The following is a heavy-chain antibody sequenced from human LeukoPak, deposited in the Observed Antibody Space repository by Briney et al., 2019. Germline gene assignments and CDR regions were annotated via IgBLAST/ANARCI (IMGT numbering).Heavy chain of an antibody. CDR3: AREFEGQEAGAYGSGSYDVFDI. J-gene: IGHJ3*02. V-gene: IGHV3-23*01. Sequence: GGPLRLSCAASGFTFNSYAMSWVRQAPGKGLEWVSGISGGGVGTYYADAVKGRFTISRDNAKNTLYLRMNSLRAEDTAVYYCAREFEGQEAGAYGSGSYDVFDIWGQGTMVTVSS. CDR2: ISGGGVGT. CDR1: GFTFNSYA. D-gene: IGHD3-10*01.